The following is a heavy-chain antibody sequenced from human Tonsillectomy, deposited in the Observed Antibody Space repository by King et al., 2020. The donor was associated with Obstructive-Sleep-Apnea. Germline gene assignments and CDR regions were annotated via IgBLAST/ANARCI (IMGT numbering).Heavy chain of an antibody. CDR2: INHSGST. Sequence: VQLQQWGAGLLKPSETLSLTCAVYGGSFSGYYWSWIRQPPGKGLEWIGEINHSGSTNYNPSLKSRVTISVDTSKNQFSLKLSSVTAADTAVYYCARGPGYSSGWYFTNLYYFDYWGQGTLVTVSS. CDR1: GGSFSGYY. J-gene: IGHJ4*02. V-gene: IGHV4-34*01. CDR3: ARGPGYSSGWYFTNLYYFDY. D-gene: IGHD6-19*01.